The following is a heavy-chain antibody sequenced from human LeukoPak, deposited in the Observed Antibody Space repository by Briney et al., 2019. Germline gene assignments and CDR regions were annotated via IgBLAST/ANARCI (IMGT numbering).Heavy chain of an antibody. CDR1: GFTFSSYS. CDR2: INSGSSSI. CDR3: AREPPHKDDALDI. J-gene: IGHJ3*02. Sequence: PGGSLRLSCAGSGFTFSSYSMKWVRQAPGKGLEWVSYINSGSSSIDYADSVKGRFTISRDNAKNSLFLQMNSLRVEDTAVYYCAREPPHKDDALDIWGQGTMVTVSS. V-gene: IGHV3-48*04.